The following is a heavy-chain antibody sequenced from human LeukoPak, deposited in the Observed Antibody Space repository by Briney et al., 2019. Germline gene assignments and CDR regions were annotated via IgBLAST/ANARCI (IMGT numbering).Heavy chain of an antibody. Sequence: PGGSLRLSCAASGFTFSSYNMNWVRQAPGKGLEWVSVIYSGGSTYYADSVKGRFTISRDNSKNTLYLQMNSLRAEDTAVYYCAKDRSDYYDSSGSPPDFDYWGQGTLVTVSS. J-gene: IGHJ4*02. CDR2: IYSGGST. V-gene: IGHV3-66*01. CDR1: GFTFSSYN. D-gene: IGHD3-22*01. CDR3: AKDRSDYYDSSGSPPDFDY.